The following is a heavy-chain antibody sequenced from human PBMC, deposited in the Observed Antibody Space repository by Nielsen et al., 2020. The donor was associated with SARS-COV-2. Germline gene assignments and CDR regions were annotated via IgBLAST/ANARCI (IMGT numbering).Heavy chain of an antibody. CDR3: ARDGVPIAAAGHYYYYGMDV. V-gene: IGHV4-31*03. D-gene: IGHD6-13*01. J-gene: IGHJ6*02. Sequence: SETLSLTCTVSGGSISSGGYYWSWIRQHPGKGLEWIGYIYYSGSTYYNPSLKSRVTISVDTSKNQFSLKLSSVTAADTAVYYCARDGVPIAAAGHYYYYGMDVWGQGTTVTVSS. CDR2: IYYSGST. CDR1: GGSISSGGYY.